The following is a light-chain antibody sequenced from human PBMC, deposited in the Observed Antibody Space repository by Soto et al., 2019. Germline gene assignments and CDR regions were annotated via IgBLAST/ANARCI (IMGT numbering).Light chain of an antibody. J-gene: IGKJ2*01. CDR1: QSVLYSSNNKNY. Sequence: DIVMTQSPDSLAVSLGERATINCKSSQSVLYSSNNKNYLAWYQQKPGQPPKLLIYWASISQSGVPDRFSGSRSGTDFTLTISTLQAADVAVYYCQQYYSTPYTFGQGTNLEIK. CDR3: QQYYSTPYT. CDR2: WAS. V-gene: IGKV4-1*01.